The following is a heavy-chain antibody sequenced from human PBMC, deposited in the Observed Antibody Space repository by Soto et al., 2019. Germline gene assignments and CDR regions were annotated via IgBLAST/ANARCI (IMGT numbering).Heavy chain of an antibody. Sequence: QVQLVQSGADVKTPGASVRVSCKASGYTFTGYYVHWVREAPGQGLEWMGWINPETGGTSYAQKFQGRVTLSRDTSINTAYLELSRLRFDDAAXXXXXXXRYQVISDGMDVWGQGTTVTVSS. CDR3: XXXRYQVISDGMDV. J-gene: IGHJ6*02. V-gene: IGHV1-2*02. D-gene: IGHD2-2*01. CDR2: INPETGGT. CDR1: GYTFTGYY.